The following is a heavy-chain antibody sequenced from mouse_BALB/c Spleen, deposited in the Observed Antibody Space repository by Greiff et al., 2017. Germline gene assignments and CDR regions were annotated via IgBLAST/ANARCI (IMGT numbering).Heavy chain of an antibody. CDR1: GYAFTNYL. CDR3: ARDYYRYEGYAMDY. Sequence: VQLQESGAELVRPGTSVKVSCKASGYAFTNYLIEWVKQRPGQGLEWIGVINPGSGGTNYNEKFKGKATLTADKSSSTAYMQLSSLTSDDSAVYFCARDYYRYEGYAMDYWGQGTSVTVSS. J-gene: IGHJ4*01. CDR2: INPGSGGT. D-gene: IGHD2-14*01. V-gene: IGHV1-54*01.